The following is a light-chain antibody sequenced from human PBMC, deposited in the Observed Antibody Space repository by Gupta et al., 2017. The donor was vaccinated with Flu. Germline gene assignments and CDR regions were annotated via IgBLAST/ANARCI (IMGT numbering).Light chain of an antibody. CDR2: EAS. V-gene: IGKV1-5*03. Sequence: GDRVTPTVRAGRYIGYYLAWYQHKAGKAPQLLVYEASRLSTGVPSRFSGSGSGTDFTLTISSLQPEDFATYYCQQYNTYKLTFGGGTKVEI. CDR3: QQYNTYKLT. CDR1: RYIGYY. J-gene: IGKJ4*01.